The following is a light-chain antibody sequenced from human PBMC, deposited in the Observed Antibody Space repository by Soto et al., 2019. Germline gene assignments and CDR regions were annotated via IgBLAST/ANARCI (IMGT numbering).Light chain of an antibody. CDR3: QKYNSVPRK. CDR2: AAS. Sequence: RSASVGDRVTITCRASQSISRYLNWYQQEPGIAPKLLIYAASTLQSGVPSRFSGSGSGTDFTLTISSLQPEDVGTYYCQKYNSVPRKFGQGTKVDIK. V-gene: IGKV1-27*01. J-gene: IGKJ1*01. CDR1: QSISRY.